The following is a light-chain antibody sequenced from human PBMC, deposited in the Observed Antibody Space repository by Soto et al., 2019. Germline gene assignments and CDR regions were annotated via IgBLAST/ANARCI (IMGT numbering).Light chain of an antibody. V-gene: IGKV3-15*01. CDR3: QQYNNWPPT. CDR1: QSVSSN. Sequence: EIVMTQSPATLSVSPGERATLSCRASQSVSSNLAWYQQKPGQAPRLLIYGASTRATGIPARFSGSGSVTEFNLNISSLQSEDFAVYYCQQYNNWPPTFGQGTRLEIK. J-gene: IGKJ5*01. CDR2: GAS.